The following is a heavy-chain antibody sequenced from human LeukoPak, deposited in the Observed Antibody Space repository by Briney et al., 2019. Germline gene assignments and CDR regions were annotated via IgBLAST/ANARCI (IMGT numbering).Heavy chain of an antibody. CDR1: GFTFEEYT. Sequence: PGGSLRLSCAASGFTFEEYTMHWVRQAPGKTLERVSLISWDGTTYYTDSVKGRFTISRDKSKNSLFLHMDTLRSEDTALYYCVKDLSYESSGSVFDYWGQGTLVTVSS. CDR3: VKDLSYESSGSVFDY. J-gene: IGHJ4*02. CDR2: ISWDGTT. D-gene: IGHD3-22*01. V-gene: IGHV3-43*01.